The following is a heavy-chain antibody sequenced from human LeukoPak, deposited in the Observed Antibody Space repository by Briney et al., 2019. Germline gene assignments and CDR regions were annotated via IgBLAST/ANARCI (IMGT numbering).Heavy chain of an antibody. Sequence: ASVKVSCKASGYTFTSYGISWVRQAPGQGLEWMGWISAYNGNTNYAQKFQGRVTMTTDTSTNTAYMEVRSLRSDDTAVYYCARDSDFWSGSHFDAWGQGTLVTVSS. V-gene: IGHV1-18*01. J-gene: IGHJ4*02. D-gene: IGHD3-3*01. CDR1: GYTFTSYG. CDR3: ARDSDFWSGSHFDA. CDR2: ISAYNGNT.